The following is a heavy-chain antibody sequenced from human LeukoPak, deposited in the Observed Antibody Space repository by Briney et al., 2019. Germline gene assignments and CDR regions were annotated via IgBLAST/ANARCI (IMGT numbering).Heavy chain of an antibody. D-gene: IGHD2-2*01. V-gene: IGHV4-34*01. CDR2: INHSGST. Sequence: PSETLSLTCAVYGGSFSGYYWSWIRQPPGKGLEWIGEINHSGSTNYNPSLKSRVTISVDTSKNQFSLKLSSVTAADTAVYFCARDLRYAVPQYYFDYWGQGTLVTVSS. J-gene: IGHJ4*02. CDR3: ARDLRYAVPQYYFDY. CDR1: GGSFSGYY.